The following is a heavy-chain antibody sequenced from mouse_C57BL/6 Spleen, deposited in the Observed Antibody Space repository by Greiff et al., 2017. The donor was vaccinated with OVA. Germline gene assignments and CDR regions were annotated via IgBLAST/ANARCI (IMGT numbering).Heavy chain of an antibody. Sequence: EVKLVESGGGLVQPGGSLKLSCAASGFTFSDYYMYWVRQTPEKRLEWVAYISNGGGSTYYPDTVKGRFTISRDNAKNTLYLQMSRLKSEDTAMYYCARPHNWDWYFDVWGTGTTVTVSS. CDR3: ARPHNWDWYFDV. V-gene: IGHV5-12*01. CDR2: ISNGGGST. J-gene: IGHJ1*03. CDR1: GFTFSDYY. D-gene: IGHD4-1*01.